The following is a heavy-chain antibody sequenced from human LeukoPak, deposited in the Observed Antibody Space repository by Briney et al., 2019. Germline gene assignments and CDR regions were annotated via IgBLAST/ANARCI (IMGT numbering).Heavy chain of an antibody. D-gene: IGHD6-13*01. J-gene: IGHJ4*02. Sequence: GGSLRLSCAASGFTFSSYEMNWVRQAPGKGLEWVSYISSSSSTIYYADSVKGRFTISRDNAKNSLYLQMNSLRAEDTAVYYCVRGGIAAAGTGMDYWGQGTLVTVSS. CDR3: VRGGIAAAGTGMDY. V-gene: IGHV3-48*01. CDR1: GFTFSSYE. CDR2: ISSSSSTI.